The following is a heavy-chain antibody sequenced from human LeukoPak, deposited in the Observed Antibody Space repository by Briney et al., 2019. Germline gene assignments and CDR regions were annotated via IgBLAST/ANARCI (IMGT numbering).Heavy chain of an antibody. CDR2: ISGSGGST. V-gene: IGHV3-23*01. CDR1: GFTFSSYA. J-gene: IGHJ3*02. CDR3: AKDPAGTSAFDI. D-gene: IGHD6-13*01. Sequence: GGSLRLSCAAAGFTFSSYAKSWVRQAPGKGLEWVSSISGSGGSTFYADSVKGRFTISRDKSKNTLYLQMNSLRAEDTALYYCAKDPAGTSAFDIWGQGTMVTVSS.